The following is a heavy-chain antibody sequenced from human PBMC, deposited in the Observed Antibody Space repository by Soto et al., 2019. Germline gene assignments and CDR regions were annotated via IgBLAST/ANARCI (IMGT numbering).Heavy chain of an antibody. CDR1: GFTFSSYA. CDR2: ISGSGGST. V-gene: IGHV3-23*01. D-gene: IGHD3-22*01. CDR3: WKDEAFYHGRSGYYFHYHGMGL. Sequence: EVQLLESGGGLVQPGGSLRLSCAASGFTFSSYAMSWVRQAPGKGLEWVSAISGSGGSTYYADSVKGRFTISRDNSKNKLYLQKNRLRAEETAVYYCWKDEAFYHGRSGYYFHYHGMGLLGQGATGNVSS. J-gene: IGHJ6*01.